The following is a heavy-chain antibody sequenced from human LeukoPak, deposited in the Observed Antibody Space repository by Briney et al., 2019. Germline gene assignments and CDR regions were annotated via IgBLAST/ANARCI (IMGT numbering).Heavy chain of an antibody. V-gene: IGHV1-69*13. CDR3: ARGTEQWLVQEGSDY. CDR2: IIPIFGTA. D-gene: IGHD6-19*01. CDR1: GGTFSSYA. Sequence: GASVKVSCKASGGTFSSYAISWVRQAPGQGLKWMGGIIPIFGTANYAQKFQGRVTITADESTSTAYMELSSLRSEDTAVYYCARGTEQWLVQEGSDYWGQGTLVTVSS. J-gene: IGHJ4*02.